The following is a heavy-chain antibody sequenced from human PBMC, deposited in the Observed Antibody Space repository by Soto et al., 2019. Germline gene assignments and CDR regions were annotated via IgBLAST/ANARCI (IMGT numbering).Heavy chain of an antibody. CDR2: LHSTGAT. V-gene: IGHV4-4*07. Sequence: TLSLTCTVSGGSINNYWWSWIRQAADKRLEWIGRLHSTGATNYNPSLRSRVTMSVDKSKNQFSLNLASVTAADTAVYYCVRDVPAAGTDWFDPWGQGTLVTVSS. J-gene: IGHJ5*02. D-gene: IGHD6-13*01. CDR1: GGSINNYW. CDR3: VRDVPAAGTDWFDP.